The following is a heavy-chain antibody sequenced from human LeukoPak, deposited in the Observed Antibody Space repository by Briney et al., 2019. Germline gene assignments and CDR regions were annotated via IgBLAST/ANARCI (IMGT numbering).Heavy chain of an antibody. V-gene: IGHV3-74*01. J-gene: IGHJ6*03. Sequence: GGSLRLSCAASGFTFSSYWMHWVRQAPGKGLVWVSRINNDGSSTSYADSVQGRFTISRDNARNTLYLQMNSLRAEDTALYYCARVARGDYYYYYMDVWGKGTTVTVSS. CDR2: INNDGSST. CDR1: GFTFSSYW. CDR3: ARVARGDYYYYYMDV. D-gene: IGHD3-10*01.